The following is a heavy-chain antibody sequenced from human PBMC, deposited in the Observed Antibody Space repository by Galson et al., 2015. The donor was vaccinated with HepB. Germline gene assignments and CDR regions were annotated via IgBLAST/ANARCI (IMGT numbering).Heavy chain of an antibody. V-gene: IGHV3-11*01. CDR1: GFNFSDNY. CDR2: ISRSGAAK. Sequence: SLRLSCAASGFNFSDNYMTWNRQAPGKGLEWVSYISRSGAAKFYADSVKGRFTVSRDNTKNSIFLQMSSLRAEDTAFYYCATYGGAWSASFEHWGQGALVTVSS. CDR3: ATYGGAWSASFEH. D-gene: IGHD2-21*01. J-gene: IGHJ4*02.